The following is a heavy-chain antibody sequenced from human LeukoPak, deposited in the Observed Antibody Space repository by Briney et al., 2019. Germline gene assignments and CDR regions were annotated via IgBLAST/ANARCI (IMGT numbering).Heavy chain of an antibody. CDR2: ISGSGGST. CDR3: AKDLPPGLIGFTFDD. J-gene: IGHJ4*02. V-gene: IGHV3-23*01. D-gene: IGHD2-21*01. Sequence: PGGSLRLSCAASGFTFSSYAMSWVRQAPGKGLEWVSVISGSGGSTYYADSVKGRFTISRDNSKNMLYLQMNSLRAEDTAVYYCAKDLPPGLIGFTFDDWGQGTLVTVSS. CDR1: GFTFSSYA.